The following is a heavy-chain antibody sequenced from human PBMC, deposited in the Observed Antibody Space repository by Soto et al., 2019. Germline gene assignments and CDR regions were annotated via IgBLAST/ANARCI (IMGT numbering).Heavy chain of an antibody. CDR3: VREKWEGEIRVWYFDL. V-gene: IGHV4-59*01. D-gene: IGHD1-26*01. J-gene: IGHJ2*01. Sequence: QVQLQESGPGLVKPSETLSLTCTVSTDSIRNYYWPWIRQSPGKGLELIGSIYHTGYSNYSPSLRRRVTITLDTSKRDTATIQFSLTLTSVTPADTAVYYCVREKWEGEIRVWYFDLWGRGTLVSVSS. CDR1: TDSIRNYY. CDR2: IYHTGYS.